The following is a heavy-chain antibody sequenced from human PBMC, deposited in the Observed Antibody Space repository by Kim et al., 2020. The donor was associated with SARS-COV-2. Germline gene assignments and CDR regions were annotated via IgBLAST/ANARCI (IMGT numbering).Heavy chain of an antibody. Sequence: ASVKVSCKASGYTFGNYGICWVRQAPGQGLEWMGWIKPDSGKTDYAQRFQGRVTLTTDTSTRTASMELRSLTSDDPAIYYCAQDGMSGWFENWGQGALVT. D-gene: IGHD3-9*01. CDR1: GYTFGNYG. J-gene: IGHJ4*02. CDR3: AQDGMSGWFEN. V-gene: IGHV1-18*01. CDR2: IKPDSGKT.